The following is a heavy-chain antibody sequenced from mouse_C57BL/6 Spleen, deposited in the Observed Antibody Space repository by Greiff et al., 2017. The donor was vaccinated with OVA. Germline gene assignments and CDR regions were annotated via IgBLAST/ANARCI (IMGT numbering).Heavy chain of an antibody. CDR1: GFTFSSYA. CDR3: ARAITTVEAY. D-gene: IGHD1-1*01. V-gene: IGHV5-4*03. CDR2: ISDGGSYT. Sequence: EVKLVESGGGLVKPGGSLKLSCAASGFTFSSYAMSWVRQTPEKRLEWVATISDGGSYTYYPDNVQGRFTISRDNAKNNLYLQMSHLKSEDTAMYYCARAITTVEAYWGQGTLVTVSA. J-gene: IGHJ3*01.